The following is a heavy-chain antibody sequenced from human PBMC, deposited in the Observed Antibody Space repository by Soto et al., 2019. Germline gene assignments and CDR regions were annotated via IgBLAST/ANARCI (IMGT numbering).Heavy chain of an antibody. CDR1: GYTFSSYD. CDR2: ISPYNGNT. CDR3: AREDRCSGMDE. Sequence: QGQLVQSGAEVKKPGASVKVSCKTAGYTFSSYDIGWVRQAPGQGLEWMGWISPYNGNTNYAQKFQGRVTMTTDISTKTAYTELRSLRSDDTAVYYCAREDRCSGMDEWGQGTTVTVSS. J-gene: IGHJ6*02. V-gene: IGHV1-18*01.